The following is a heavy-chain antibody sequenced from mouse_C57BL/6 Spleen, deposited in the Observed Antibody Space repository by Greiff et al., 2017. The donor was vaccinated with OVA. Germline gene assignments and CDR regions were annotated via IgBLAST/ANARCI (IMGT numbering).Heavy chain of an antibody. CDR1: GYTFTSYD. CDR2: IYPRDGST. CDR3: AREDTTVVAPFDY. Sequence: VQLQQSGPELVKPGASVKLSCKASGYTFTSYDINWVKQRPGQGLEWIGWIYPRDGSTKYNEKFKGKATLTVDTSSSTAYMELHSLTSEDSAVYFCAREDTTVVAPFDYWGQGTTLTVSS. J-gene: IGHJ2*01. V-gene: IGHV1-85*01. D-gene: IGHD1-1*01.